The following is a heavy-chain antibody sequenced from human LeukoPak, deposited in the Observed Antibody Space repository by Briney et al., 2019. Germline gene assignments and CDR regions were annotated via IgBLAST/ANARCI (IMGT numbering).Heavy chain of an antibody. CDR2: IYTTGDT. J-gene: IGHJ5*02. D-gene: IGHD5/OR15-5a*01. CDR3: AREFLASRRTCVYT. Sequence: PSETLSLTCSVSGDSISHGADYSSWIRQPAGQGLDWIGRIYTTGDTNYNRSLTTRHTISVDPSLTQFSLNLTSVTAAETAVYFCAREFLASRRTCVYTCGPGALVTVS. CDR1: GDSISHGADY. V-gene: IGHV4-61*02.